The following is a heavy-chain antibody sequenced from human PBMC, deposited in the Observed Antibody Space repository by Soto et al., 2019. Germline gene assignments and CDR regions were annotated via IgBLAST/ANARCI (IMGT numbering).Heavy chain of an antibody. V-gene: IGHV2-70*11. CDR1: GFSLSTSGMC. Sequence: SGPTLVNPTQTLTLTCPFSGFSLSTSGMCVSWIPPPPGKGLEWLARIDWDDDKYYSTSLKTRLTISKDTSKNQVVLTMTNMDPVDTATYYCARIRVVGIVATIASLDAFDIWGQGTMVTVSS. J-gene: IGHJ3*02. CDR2: IDWDDDK. CDR3: ARIRVVGIVATIASLDAFDI. D-gene: IGHD5-12*01.